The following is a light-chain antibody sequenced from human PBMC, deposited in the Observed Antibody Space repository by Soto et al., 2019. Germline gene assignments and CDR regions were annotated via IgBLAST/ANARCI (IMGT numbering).Light chain of an antibody. CDR3: QQYGCSPWT. CDR1: QSVSSSY. Sequence: EMVLTQSPGTLSLSPGARATLSCRASQSVSSSYLDWYQQKPGQSPRLLIYGASSRDTAIPNRLIGSGSGTCLSLSISRPEPEDFAGYYCQQYGCSPWTFGRGSDVEIK. V-gene: IGKV3-20*01. J-gene: IGKJ1*01. CDR2: GAS.